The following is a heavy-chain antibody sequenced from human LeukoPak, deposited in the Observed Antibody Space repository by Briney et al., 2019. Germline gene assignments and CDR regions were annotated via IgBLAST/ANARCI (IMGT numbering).Heavy chain of an antibody. CDR1: GDSISSSNC. D-gene: IGHD3-10*01. CDR2: ICHSGSS. V-gene: IGHV4/OR15-8*02. J-gene: IGHJ4*02. Sequence: PSETRSLTCSVSGDSISSSNCWRWARQPPGKGLDWIGEICHSGSSNYNPSLKTRVTISMDKSKNQLSLKLTSVTAADTAVYYCATPKGYYSGSGPGYFDYWGQGTLVTVSS. CDR3: ATPKGYYSGSGPGYFDY.